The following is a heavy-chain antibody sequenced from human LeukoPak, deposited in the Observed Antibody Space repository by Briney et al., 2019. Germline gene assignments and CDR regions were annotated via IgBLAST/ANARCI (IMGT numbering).Heavy chain of an antibody. Sequence: AASVKVSCKASGGTFNSYAIRGVRQAPGQGLEWMGRIIPILGVTNFAENFQGRVTITADTSTSTAYMDLSSLRSEDTAVYYCAVDSGNFYWVNAFDIWGQGTMVTVSS. V-gene: IGHV1-69*04. CDR1: GGTFNSYA. CDR2: IIPILGVT. J-gene: IGHJ3*02. D-gene: IGHD1-26*01. CDR3: AVDSGNFYWVNAFDI.